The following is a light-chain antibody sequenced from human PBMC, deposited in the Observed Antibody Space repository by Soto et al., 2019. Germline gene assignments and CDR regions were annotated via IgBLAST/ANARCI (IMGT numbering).Light chain of an antibody. Sequence: DIHMSHAPSTLSASLGYIVTITCRASQSISSWLAWYQQKPGKAPKLLIYKASSLESGVPSRFSGSGSGTEFTLTISSLQPDDFATYYCQQYNSYSRTFGQGTKVDI. J-gene: IGKJ1*01. V-gene: IGKV1-5*03. CDR2: KAS. CDR3: QQYNSYSRT. CDR1: QSISSW.